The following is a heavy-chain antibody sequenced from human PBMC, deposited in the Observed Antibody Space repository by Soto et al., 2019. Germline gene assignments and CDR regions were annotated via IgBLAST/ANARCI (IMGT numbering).Heavy chain of an antibody. Sequence: EVQLVESGGGLVQPGGSLRVSCVASGFTFSSYALNWVRQAPGKGLEWVSYISVGGGSIFYADSVKGPFTISRGDATNSLYLQMNSLRDADTAVYYCVRDHRWAFDFWGQGTMVTVSS. CDR1: GFTFSSYA. V-gene: IGHV3-48*02. CDR2: ISVGGGSI. CDR3: VRDHRWAFDF. J-gene: IGHJ3*01. D-gene: IGHD2-15*01.